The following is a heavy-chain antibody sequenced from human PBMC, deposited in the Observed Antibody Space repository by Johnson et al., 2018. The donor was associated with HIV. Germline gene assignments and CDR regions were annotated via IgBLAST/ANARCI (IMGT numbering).Heavy chain of an antibody. CDR1: GFTFSSYG. J-gene: IGHJ3*02. V-gene: IGHV3-30*18. Sequence: MQLVESGGGVVQPGRSLRLSCAASGFTFSSYGMHWVRQAPGKGLEWVAVISHDGSNKYYAASVKGRFTISRDNSKNTLYLQMNSLRAVDTAVYYCAKERQLVRAFDIWGQGTMVTVSA. D-gene: IGHD6-6*01. CDR3: AKERQLVRAFDI. CDR2: ISHDGSNK.